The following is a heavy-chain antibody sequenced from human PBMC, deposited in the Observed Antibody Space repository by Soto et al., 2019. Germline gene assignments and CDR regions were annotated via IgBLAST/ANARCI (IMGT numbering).Heavy chain of an antibody. CDR1: GFTVSSNY. Sequence: EVQLVETGGGLIQPGGSLRLSCAASGFTVSSNYMSWVRQAPGKGLEWVSVIYSGGSTYYADSVKGRFTISRDNSKNTLYLQMNSLRADDTAVYYCARDFSGSGSPMDVWGQGTTVTVSS. V-gene: IGHV3-53*02. CDR3: ARDFSGSGSPMDV. CDR2: IYSGGST. J-gene: IGHJ6*02. D-gene: IGHD3-10*01.